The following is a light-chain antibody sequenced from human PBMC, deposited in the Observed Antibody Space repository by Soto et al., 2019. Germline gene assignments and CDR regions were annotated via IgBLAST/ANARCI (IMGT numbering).Light chain of an antibody. CDR3: QSYDSSLSVV. CDR1: SSNIGAGYD. V-gene: IGLV1-40*01. CDR2: GNS. Sequence: QSVLTQPPSVSGAPGQRVTISCTGSSSNIGAGYDVHWYQQLPGTAPKLLIYGNSNRPSGVPDRLSGSKSGTSASLAITGIQADDEADYYCQSYDSSLSVVFGGGNKLPVL. J-gene: IGLJ2*01.